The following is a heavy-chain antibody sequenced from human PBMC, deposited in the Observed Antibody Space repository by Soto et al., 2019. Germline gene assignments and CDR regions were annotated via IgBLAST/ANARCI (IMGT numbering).Heavy chain of an antibody. CDR2: ISSSSNSI. J-gene: IGHJ4*02. V-gene: IGHV3-48*01. CDR1: GFTFSRYS. Sequence: EVQLVESGGGLVQPGGSLRLSCAASGFTFSRYSMNWVRQAPGKGLEWVSYISSSSNSIYYADSVKGRFTISRDNAKNPLNLKRTGRRAENRVVYYCAGPVGCRPTGSIRGGQGPRVPFPS. CDR3: AGPVGCRPTGSIR. D-gene: IGHD3-16*01.